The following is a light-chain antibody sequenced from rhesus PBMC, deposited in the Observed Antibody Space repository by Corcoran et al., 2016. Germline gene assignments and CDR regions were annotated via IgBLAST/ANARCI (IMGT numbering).Light chain of an antibody. Sequence: QAALTQPRSVSGSPGQSVTISCTGTSSDIGGYNYVSWYQQHPGTAPKLMVYEVSKRPSGVSDRFSGSKSGNTASLTISGLQAEDGADYYCSSNAGSYTSIFGAGTPLTVL. CDR3: SSNAGSYTSI. CDR2: EVS. V-gene: IGLV2-32*01. J-gene: IGLJ1*01. CDR1: SSDIGGYNY.